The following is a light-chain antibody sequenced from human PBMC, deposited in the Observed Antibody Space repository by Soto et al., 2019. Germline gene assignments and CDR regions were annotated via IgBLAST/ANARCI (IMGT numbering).Light chain of an antibody. Sequence: EIVLTQSPATLSLSPGERATLSCRASQSVRNYLAWYQQKPGQAPRLLIYDASNGATGIPARFSGSGSGTDFTLTISSREPEDFAVYYCQQRYNWPWTFGQGTKVEIK. CDR2: DAS. J-gene: IGKJ1*01. CDR1: QSVRNY. V-gene: IGKV3-11*01. CDR3: QQRYNWPWT.